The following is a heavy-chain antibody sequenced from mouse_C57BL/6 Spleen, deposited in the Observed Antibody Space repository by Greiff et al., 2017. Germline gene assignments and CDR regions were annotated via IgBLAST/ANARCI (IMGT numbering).Heavy chain of an antibody. J-gene: IGHJ2*01. D-gene: IGHD1-1*01. Sequence: EVKLMESGGGLVKPGGSLKLSCAASGFTFSSYAMSWVRQTPEKRLEWVATISDGGSYTYYPDNVKGRFTISRDNAKNNLYLQMSHLKSEDTAMYYCARECLYYYGSSYFDYWCQGTTLTVSS. V-gene: IGHV5-4*01. CDR1: GFTFSSYA. CDR3: ARECLYYYGSSYFDY. CDR2: ISDGGSYT.